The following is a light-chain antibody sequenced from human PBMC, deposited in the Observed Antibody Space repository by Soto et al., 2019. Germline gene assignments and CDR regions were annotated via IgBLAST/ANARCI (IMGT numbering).Light chain of an antibody. Sequence: QSALTQPPSASGSPGQSVTISCTGTSSDVGGYKYVSWYQQQPGKAPKLMIYEVIKRPSGVPDRFSGSKSGNTASLTFSGLQAEDEADYYCSSYAGSNNWVFGGGTKLTVL. J-gene: IGLJ3*02. CDR3: SSYAGSNNWV. CDR2: EVI. V-gene: IGLV2-8*01. CDR1: SSDVGGYKY.